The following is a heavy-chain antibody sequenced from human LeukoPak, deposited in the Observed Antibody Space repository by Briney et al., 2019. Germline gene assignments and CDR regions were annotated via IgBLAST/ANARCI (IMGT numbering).Heavy chain of an antibody. Sequence: GGSLRLSCAASGFTFSSYAMSWLRQAPGKGLEWVANIKQDANEKYYLDSVRGRFTISRDNARNSLYLQMNSLRAEDTAVFYCARDVGGGFFDYWGQGTLVTVSS. V-gene: IGHV3-7*01. CDR2: IKQDANEK. CDR3: ARDVGGGFFDY. J-gene: IGHJ4*02. D-gene: IGHD3-16*01. CDR1: GFTFSSYA.